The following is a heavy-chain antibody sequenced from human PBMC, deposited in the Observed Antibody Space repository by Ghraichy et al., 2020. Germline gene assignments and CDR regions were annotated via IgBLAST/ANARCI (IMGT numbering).Heavy chain of an antibody. V-gene: IGHV3-48*04. CDR2: ISITSSTI. J-gene: IGHJ4*02. CDR1: EFTFSTSS. D-gene: IGHD6-13*01. CDR3: ASEIAAGGENV. Sequence: GESLNISCVATEFTFSTSSMNWVRQAPGKGLQWLSYISITSSTIHYADSVKGRFTVPRDNDKKSLFLQMDSLRVEDTGVYYCASEIAAGGENVWGQGTQVTVSS.